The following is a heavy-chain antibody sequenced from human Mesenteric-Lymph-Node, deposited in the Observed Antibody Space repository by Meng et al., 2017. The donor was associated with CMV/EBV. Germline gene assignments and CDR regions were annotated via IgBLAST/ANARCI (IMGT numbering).Heavy chain of an antibody. J-gene: IGHJ4*02. V-gene: IGHV4-59*01. CDR2: MYYSGST. CDR3: ARGHNGYYSFDY. CDR1: GVSISSYY. Sequence: SETLSLTCTVSGVSISSYYWSWIRQPPGKGLEWIGYMYYSGSTNYKSSLKTRVTISVDTSKDQFSLKLSSVTAADTAVYYCARGHNGYYSFDYWGQGTLVTVSS. D-gene: IGHD2/OR15-2a*01.